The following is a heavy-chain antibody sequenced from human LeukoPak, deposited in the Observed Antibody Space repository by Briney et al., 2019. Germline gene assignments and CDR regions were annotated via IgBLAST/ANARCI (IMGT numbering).Heavy chain of an antibody. V-gene: IGHV4-34*01. CDR1: GGSFSGYY. CDR2: INHSGIT. J-gene: IGHJ6*02. Sequence: SETLSLTCAVYGGSFSGYYCSWIRQPPGKGLEWIGEINHSGITNYNPSLKSRVTISVDTSKNQFSLKLSSVTAADTAVYYCARARLSMMSPFYYYGMDVWGQGTTVTVSS. CDR3: ARARLSMMSPFYYYGMDV. D-gene: IGHD3-22*01.